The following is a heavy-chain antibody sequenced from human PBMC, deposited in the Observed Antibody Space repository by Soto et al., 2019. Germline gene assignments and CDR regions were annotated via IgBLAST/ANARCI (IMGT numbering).Heavy chain of an antibody. CDR1: GGSISSYY. CDR3: ARTYYYGSGSLYYFDY. D-gene: IGHD3-10*01. V-gene: IGHV4-59*01. J-gene: IGHJ4*02. CDR2: IYYSGST. Sequence: SETLSLTCTVSGGSISSYYWSWIRQPPGKGLEWIGYIYYSGSTNYNPSLKSRVTISVDTSKNQFSLKLSSVTAADTAVYYCARTYYYGSGSLYYFDYWGQGALVTVSS.